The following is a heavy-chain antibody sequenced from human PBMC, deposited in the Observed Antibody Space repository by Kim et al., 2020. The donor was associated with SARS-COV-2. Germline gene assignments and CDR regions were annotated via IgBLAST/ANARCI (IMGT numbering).Heavy chain of an antibody. D-gene: IGHD4-17*01. CDR3: VKEDGQTYYYYGMDV. V-gene: IGHV3-64D*09. CDR1: GFTFSSYA. Sequence: GGSLRLSCSASGFTFSSYAMHWVRQAPGKGLEYVSAISSNGGSTYYADSVKGRFTISRDNSKNTVYLQMSSLRAEDTAVYYCVKEDGQTYYYYGMDVWGQGTTVTVSS. J-gene: IGHJ6*02. CDR2: ISSNGGST.